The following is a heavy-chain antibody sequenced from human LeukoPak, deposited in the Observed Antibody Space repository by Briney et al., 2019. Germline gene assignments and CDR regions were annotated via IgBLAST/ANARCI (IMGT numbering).Heavy chain of an antibody. V-gene: IGHV1-46*01. J-gene: IGHJ4*02. CDR2: INPSGGST. CDR1: GYTFTSYY. CDR3: ARENSSGWYVDY. D-gene: IGHD6-19*01. Sequence: ASVKVSCKASGYTFTSYYMHWVRQAPGQGFEWMGIINPSGGSTSYAQKFQGRVTMTRDMSTSTVYMELSSLRSEDTAVYYCARENSSGWYVDYWGQGTLVTVSS.